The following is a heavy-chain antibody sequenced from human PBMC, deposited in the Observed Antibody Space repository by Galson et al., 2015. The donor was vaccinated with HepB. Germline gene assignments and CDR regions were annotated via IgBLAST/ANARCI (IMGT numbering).Heavy chain of an antibody. CDR2: INWNGGST. J-gene: IGHJ4*02. D-gene: IGHD5-12*01. CDR3: ARVSGLRGYSGYDFDY. Sequence: SLRLSCAASGFTFDDYGMSWVRQAPGKGLEWVSGINWNGGSTGYADSVKGRSTISRDNAKNSLYLQMNSLRAEDTALYYCARVSGLRGYSGYDFDYWGQGTLVTVSS. V-gene: IGHV3-20*04. CDR1: GFTFDDYG.